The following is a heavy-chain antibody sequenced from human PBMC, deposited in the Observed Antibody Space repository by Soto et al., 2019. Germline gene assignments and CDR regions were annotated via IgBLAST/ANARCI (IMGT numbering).Heavy chain of an antibody. CDR3: ASSRGASADYFDF. J-gene: IGHJ4*02. D-gene: IGHD3-10*01. Sequence: QVQLVESGGGLVKPGGSLRLSCAVSGFTFSDYYMTWIRQAPGKGLEWVSYISSSTSHTNYADSVKGRFTISRDNAKNSLFLQMHSLRAEDTAISYCASSRGASADYFDFWGQGTLVTVSS. CDR2: ISSSTSHT. CDR1: GFTFSDYY. V-gene: IGHV3-11*05.